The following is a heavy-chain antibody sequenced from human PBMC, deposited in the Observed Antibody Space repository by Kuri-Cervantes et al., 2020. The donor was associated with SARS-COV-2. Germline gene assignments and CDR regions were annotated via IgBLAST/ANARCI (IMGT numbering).Heavy chain of an antibody. CDR2: IRSKAYGGTT. J-gene: IGHJ5*02. CDR3: TIAGTRGKKGCGGDCPMWFDP. CDR1: GFTFGDYA. D-gene: IGHD2-21*01. Sequence: GESLKISCTASGFTFGDYAMSWFRQAPGKGLEWVGFIRSKAYGGTTEYAASVKGRFTIPRDDYKSIAYLQMNSMKNEDTAVYYCTIAGTRGKKGCGGDCPMWFDPWGQGTLVTVSS. V-gene: IGHV3-49*03.